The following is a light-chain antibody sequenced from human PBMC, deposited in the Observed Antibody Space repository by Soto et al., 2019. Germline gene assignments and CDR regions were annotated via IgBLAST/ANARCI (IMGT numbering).Light chain of an antibody. CDR2: SAS. J-gene: IGKJ4*01. V-gene: IGKV1-27*01. Sequence: DIQMTQSPSSLSASVGDRVTITCRASQDISNYLAWYQQKPGKVPELLLYSASTLQSGVPSRFSGSGSRTDFTLTISSLQPEDVATYYSQKYNTAPLTFGGGTKVEMK. CDR1: QDISNY. CDR3: QKYNTAPLT.